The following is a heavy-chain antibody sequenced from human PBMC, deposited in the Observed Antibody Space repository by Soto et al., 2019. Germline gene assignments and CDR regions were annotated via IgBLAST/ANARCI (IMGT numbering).Heavy chain of an antibody. CDR2: IYPGDSDT. CDR1: GYSFTSYW. CDR3: ERQVDSSSLAGGMDV. J-gene: IGHJ6*02. D-gene: IGHD6-6*01. Sequence: GESLKISCKGSGYSFTSYWIGWVRQMPGKGLEWMGIIYPGDSDTRYSPSFQGQVTISADKSISTAYLQWSSLKASDTAMYYCERQVDSSSLAGGMDVWGQGTTVTVSS. V-gene: IGHV5-51*01.